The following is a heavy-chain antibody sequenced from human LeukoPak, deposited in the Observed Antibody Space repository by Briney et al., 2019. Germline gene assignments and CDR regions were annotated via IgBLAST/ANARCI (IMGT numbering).Heavy chain of an antibody. Sequence: PGGSLRLSCAASGFSFRSYAMSRVRQAPGKGLEWVSAISGSGGSTYYADSVKGRFTISRDNSKNTLYLQMNSLRAEDTAVYYCAKERLFPILVCDYWGQGTLVTVSS. CDR3: AKERLFPILVCDY. V-gene: IGHV3-23*01. CDR2: ISGSGGST. D-gene: IGHD6-13*01. J-gene: IGHJ4*02. CDR1: GFSFRSYA.